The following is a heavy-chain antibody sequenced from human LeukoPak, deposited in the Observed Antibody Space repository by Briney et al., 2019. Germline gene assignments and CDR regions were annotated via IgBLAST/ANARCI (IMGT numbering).Heavy chain of an antibody. Sequence: GRSLRLSCAASGFTFDDYAMHWVRQAPGKGLEWVSGISWNSGRIGYADSVKGRFTISRDNAKNSLYLQMNSLRAEDMALYYCARSEAEWAIWGYFDYWGQGTLVTVSS. CDR2: ISWNSGRI. J-gene: IGHJ4*02. D-gene: IGHD3-16*01. CDR1: GFTFDDYA. CDR3: ARSEAEWAIWGYFDY. V-gene: IGHV3-9*03.